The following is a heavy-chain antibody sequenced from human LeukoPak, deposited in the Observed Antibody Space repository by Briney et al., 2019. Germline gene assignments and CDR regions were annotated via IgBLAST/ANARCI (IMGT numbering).Heavy chain of an antibody. Sequence: TSETLSLTCAVYGGSFSGYYWSWIRQPPGKGLEWIGEINHSGSTNYNPSLKSRVTISVDTSKNQFSLKLSSVTAADTAVYYCARARIYAYYYDSSGYEGNWFDPWGQGTLVTVSS. D-gene: IGHD3-22*01. CDR2: INHSGST. CDR1: GGSFSGYY. CDR3: ARARIYAYYYDSSGYEGNWFDP. J-gene: IGHJ5*02. V-gene: IGHV4-34*01.